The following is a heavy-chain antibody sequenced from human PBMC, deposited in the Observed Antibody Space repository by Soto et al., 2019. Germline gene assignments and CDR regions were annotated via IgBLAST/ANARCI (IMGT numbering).Heavy chain of an antibody. Sequence: PSETLSLTCTVSGGSISSYYWSWIRQPPGKGLEWIGYIYYIGSTKYNSSLKSRVTISVDTSKNQFSLKLSSVTAADTAVYYCARRSSRKKNFDYWGQGTLVTVSS. CDR2: IYYIGST. V-gene: IGHV4-59*08. J-gene: IGHJ4*02. CDR1: GGSISSYY. D-gene: IGHD6-13*01. CDR3: ARRSSRKKNFDY.